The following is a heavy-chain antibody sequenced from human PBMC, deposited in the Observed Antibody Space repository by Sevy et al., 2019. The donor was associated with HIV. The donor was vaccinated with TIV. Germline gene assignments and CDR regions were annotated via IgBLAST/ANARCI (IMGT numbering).Heavy chain of an antibody. Sequence: GGYLRLSCAVSGFSFSHYAFHWVRQAPGKGLEWVSPISYDGTYNYYADSVKGRFTISRDNSKNTLYLQMNSLRGNDTAVYYCARVAVSYCTNDCYHRFDYWGPGALVTVSS. CDR3: ARVAVSYCTNDCYHRFDY. CDR2: ISYDGTYN. CDR1: GFSFSHYA. V-gene: IGHV3-30-3*01. D-gene: IGHD2-8*01. J-gene: IGHJ4*02.